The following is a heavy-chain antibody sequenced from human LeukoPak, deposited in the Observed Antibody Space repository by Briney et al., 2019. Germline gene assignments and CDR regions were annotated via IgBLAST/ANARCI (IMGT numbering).Heavy chain of an antibody. Sequence: SETLSLTCTVSAGSISSTSYSWGWIRQPPGKGLEWIGSVYYSGSTYYNPSLKSRVTISVDTSKNQFSLKLSSVTAADTAVYYCARHGLRSYRYSSSWYGRRNNYYYYYMDVWGKGTTVTISS. CDR3: ARHGLRSYRYSSSWYGRRNNYYYYYMDV. D-gene: IGHD6-13*01. CDR2: VYYSGST. V-gene: IGHV4-39*01. CDR1: AGSISSTSYS. J-gene: IGHJ6*03.